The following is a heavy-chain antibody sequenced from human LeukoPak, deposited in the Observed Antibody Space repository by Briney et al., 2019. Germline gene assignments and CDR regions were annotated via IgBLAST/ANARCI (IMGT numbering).Heavy chain of an antibody. CDR1: GGSTSSYC. J-gene: IGHJ4*02. V-gene: IGHV4-4*07. CDR2: IYTSGST. D-gene: IGHD4-11*01. CDR3: ARETTGLARYFDY. Sequence: SETLSLTCTVSGGSTSSYCWSWVRQPAGKGLEWIGRIYTSGSTNYNPSLKSRVTMSVDTSKNQFSLNLSSVTAADTAFYYCARETTGLARYFDYWGQGTLVTVSS.